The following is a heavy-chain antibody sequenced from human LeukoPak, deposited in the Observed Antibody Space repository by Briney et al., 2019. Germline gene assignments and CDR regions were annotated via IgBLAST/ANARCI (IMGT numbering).Heavy chain of an antibody. CDR3: TTGYCSSTSCYEDQGGS. J-gene: IGHJ4*02. Sequence: ASVKVSCKASGYTFTSYDINWVRQATGQGLEWMGWMNPNSGNTGYAQKFQGRVTITKNTSISTAYMELSSLRPEDTAVYYCTTGYCSSTSCYEDQGGSWGQGTLVTVSS. V-gene: IGHV1-8*03. D-gene: IGHD2-2*01. CDR2: MNPNSGNT. CDR1: GYTFTSYD.